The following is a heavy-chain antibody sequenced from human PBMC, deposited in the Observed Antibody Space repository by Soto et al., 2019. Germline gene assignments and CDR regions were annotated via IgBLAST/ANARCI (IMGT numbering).Heavy chain of an antibody. CDR3: ARGLASGYTDAFDI. CDR2: IYYSGST. Sequence: QLQLQESGPGLVKPSETLSLTCTVSGGSISSSSYYWGWIRQPPGKGLEWIGSIYYSGSTYYNPSLKSRVTRSVDTSMNEFSLRLSSVTAADTAVYYCARGLASGYTDAFDIWGQGTMVTVAS. J-gene: IGHJ3*02. CDR1: GGSISSSSYY. D-gene: IGHD3-16*02. V-gene: IGHV4-39*01.